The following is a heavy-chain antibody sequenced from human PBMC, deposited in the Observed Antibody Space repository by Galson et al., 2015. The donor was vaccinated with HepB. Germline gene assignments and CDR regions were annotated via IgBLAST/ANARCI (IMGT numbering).Heavy chain of an antibody. Sequence: SLRLSCAASGFTFSSYAMSWVRQAPGKGLEWVSAISGSGGSTYYADSVKGRFTISRDNSKNTLYLQMNSLRAEDTAVYYCAKHITMIVVVPSPLAGWGQGTLVTVSS. CDR1: GFTFSSYA. V-gene: IGHV3-23*01. CDR2: ISGSGGST. D-gene: IGHD3-22*01. CDR3: AKHITMIVVVPSPLAG. J-gene: IGHJ1*01.